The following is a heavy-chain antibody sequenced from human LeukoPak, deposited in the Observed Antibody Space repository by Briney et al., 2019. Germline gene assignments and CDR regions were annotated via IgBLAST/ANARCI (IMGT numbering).Heavy chain of an antibody. CDR2: ISAYNGNT. CDR3: ARGSPPRRNYDSRGYYSYYFNY. J-gene: IGHJ4*02. V-gene: IGHV1-18*01. D-gene: IGHD3-22*01. CDR1: GYTFTSYG. Sequence: ASVKVSCKASGYTFTSYGISWVRQAPGQGLEWMGWISAYNGNTHYAQKLQGRVTMTTDTSTSTVYMELRSLRSDDTAVYYCARGSPPRRNYDSRGYYSYYFNYWGQGTLVTVSS.